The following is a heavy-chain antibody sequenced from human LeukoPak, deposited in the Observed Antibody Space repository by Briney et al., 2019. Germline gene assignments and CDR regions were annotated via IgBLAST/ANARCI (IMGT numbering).Heavy chain of an antibody. V-gene: IGHV1-58*02. D-gene: IGHD3-3*01. J-gene: IGHJ6*03. Sequence: GTSVKVSYKAFGFTFTSSAMQWVRQARGQRLEWIGWIVVGSGNTNYAQKFQERVTITRDMSTSTAYMELSSLRSEDTAVYYCAATSVYYDFWSGYSGHYYYMDVWGKGTTVTVSS. CDR2: IVVGSGNT. CDR1: GFTFTSSA. CDR3: AATSVYYDFWSGYSGHYYYMDV.